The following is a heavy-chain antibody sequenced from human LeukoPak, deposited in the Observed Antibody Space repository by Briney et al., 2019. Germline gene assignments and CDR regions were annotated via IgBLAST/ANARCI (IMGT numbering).Heavy chain of an antibody. J-gene: IGHJ4*02. CDR1: GFPLSSYV. V-gene: IGHV3-23*01. CDR3: AKTDSRGTDFDY. D-gene: IGHD3-22*01. CDR2: IIGSGGST. Sequence: GGSLRLSCGASGFPLSSYVVSWAPHAPGEALEGVSAIIGSGGSTYYADSVKGRFTIFRDNSKNTLYLQMNSLRAEDTAVYYCAKTDSRGTDFDYWGQGTLVTVSS.